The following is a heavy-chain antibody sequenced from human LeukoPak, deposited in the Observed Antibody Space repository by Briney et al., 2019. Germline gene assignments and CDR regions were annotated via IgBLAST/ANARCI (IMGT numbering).Heavy chain of an antibody. D-gene: IGHD3-10*01. V-gene: IGHV1-46*01. J-gene: IGHJ3*02. CDR1: GYTFTSYY. Sequence: ASVKVSCKASGYTFTSYYMHWVRQAPGQGLEWMGIINPSGGSTSYAQKFQGRVTMTRDTSTSTVYMELSSLRSEDTAVYYCASEPGSRGYPHDAFDIWGQGTMVTVSS. CDR3: ASEPGSRGYPHDAFDI. CDR2: INPSGGST.